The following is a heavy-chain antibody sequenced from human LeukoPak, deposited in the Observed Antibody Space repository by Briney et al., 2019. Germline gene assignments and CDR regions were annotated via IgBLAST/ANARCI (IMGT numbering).Heavy chain of an antibody. V-gene: IGHV4-59*01. J-gene: IGHJ5*02. CDR3: ARGITVASP. CDR2: IYNSGST. Sequence: SETLSLACTVSGGSISSYYWSWIRQPPGKGLEWIGYIYNSGSTNYNPSLKSRVTISVDTSKNQFSLKLSSVTAADTAVYYCARGITVASPWGQGTLVTVSS. D-gene: IGHD6-19*01. CDR1: GGSISSYY.